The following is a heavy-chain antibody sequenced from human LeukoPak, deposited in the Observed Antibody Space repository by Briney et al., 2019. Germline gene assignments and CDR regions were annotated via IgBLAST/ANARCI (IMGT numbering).Heavy chain of an antibody. D-gene: IGHD3-10*01. CDR1: GFTLSSYA. CDR3: ARWGLGKGDGFDI. J-gene: IGHJ3*02. CDR2: INSDGSST. Sequence: GGSLRLSCAASGFTLSSYAMSWVRQAPGKGLVWVSRINSDGSSTTYADSVKGRFTISRDNAKNTLYLQMNTLRAEDTAVYYCARWGLGKGDGFDIWGQGTMVTVSS. V-gene: IGHV3-74*01.